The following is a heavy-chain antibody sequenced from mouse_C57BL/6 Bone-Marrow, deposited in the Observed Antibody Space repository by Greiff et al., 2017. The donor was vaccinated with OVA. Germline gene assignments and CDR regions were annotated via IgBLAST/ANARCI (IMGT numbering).Heavy chain of an antibody. CDR1: GYTFTSYW. CDR3: AMDLYGSSRFAY. D-gene: IGHD1-1*01. J-gene: IGHJ3*01. Sequence: QVQLKQPGAELVKPGASVKVSCKASGYTFTSYWMHWVKQRPGQGLEWIGRIHPSDSDTNYNQKFKGKATLTVDKSSSTAYMQLSSLTSEDSAVYYCAMDLYGSSRFAYWGQGTLVTVSA. CDR2: IHPSDSDT. V-gene: IGHV1-74*01.